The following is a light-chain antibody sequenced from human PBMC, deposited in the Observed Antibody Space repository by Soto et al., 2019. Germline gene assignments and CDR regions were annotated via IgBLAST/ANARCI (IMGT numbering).Light chain of an antibody. CDR2: YDS. V-gene: IGLV3-21*04. CDR1: NIGSKN. J-gene: IGLJ2*01. CDR3: QVWDGSSDHVL. Sequence: SYELTQPPSVSVAPGKTARITCGGDNIGSKNVHWYQQRPGQAPVLVIYYDSDRPSGMPERFSGSNSGNTATLTISRVEAGDEADYYSQVWDGSSDHVLFGGGTKLTV.